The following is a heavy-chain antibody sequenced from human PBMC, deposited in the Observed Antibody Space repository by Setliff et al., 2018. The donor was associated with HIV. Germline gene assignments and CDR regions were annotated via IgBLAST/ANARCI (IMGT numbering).Heavy chain of an antibody. CDR1: GGSFSGHFAYGGSLSGHF. Sequence: PSETLSLTCAVYGGSFSGHFAYGGSLSGHFWSWFRQFPGKGLEWIGHIHYKGNIDYNASLKSRLAISSDTSKNQFSLRLTSVTAADTAVYYCARDPGYYYDSSGYSYYYMDVWGKGTTVTVSS. J-gene: IGHJ6*03. D-gene: IGHD3-22*01. CDR3: ARDPGYYYDSSGYSYYYMDV. CDR2: IHYKGNI. V-gene: IGHV4-31*11.